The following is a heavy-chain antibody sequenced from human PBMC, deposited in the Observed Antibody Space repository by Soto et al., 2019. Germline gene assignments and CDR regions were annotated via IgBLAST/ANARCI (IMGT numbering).Heavy chain of an antibody. CDR2: ISGYNGNT. Sequence: XSVKGSCKASGYTFIGYSVTWVRQAPGQGLEWMGRISGYNGNTNYARTLRGRLTLTTDTSTSTAYMELRSLTSDDTAVYYCARDVFCGGAPACPDMDVWGQGTTVTVSS. CDR3: ARDVFCGGAPACPDMDV. CDR1: GYTFIGYS. V-gene: IGHV1-18*04. J-gene: IGHJ6*02. D-gene: IGHD2-21*01.